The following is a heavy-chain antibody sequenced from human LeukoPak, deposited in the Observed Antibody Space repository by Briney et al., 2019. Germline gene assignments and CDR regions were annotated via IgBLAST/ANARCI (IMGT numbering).Heavy chain of an antibody. Sequence: SETLSLTCAVYGGSFSGYYRSWIRQPPGKGLEWIGEINHSGSTNYNPSLKSRVTISVDTSKNQFSLKLSSVTAADTAVYYCARVEYSSSSGRNWFDPWGQGTLVTVSS. CDR3: ARVEYSSSSGRNWFDP. CDR1: GGSFSGYY. D-gene: IGHD6-6*01. J-gene: IGHJ5*02. V-gene: IGHV4-34*01. CDR2: INHSGST.